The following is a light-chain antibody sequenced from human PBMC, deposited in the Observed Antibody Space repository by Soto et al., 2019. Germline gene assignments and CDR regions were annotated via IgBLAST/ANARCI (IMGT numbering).Light chain of an antibody. CDR1: SSDVGGYNY. J-gene: IGLJ2*01. Sequence: QSALTQPASVSGSPGQSITISCTGTSSDVGGYNYVSWYQQYPGKAPKLIIYEVSDRPSGVSNRFSGSKSGNTASLTISGLQAEDEADYYCSSYTTSSTHVVFGGGTQLTVL. CDR3: SSYTTSSTHVV. CDR2: EVS. V-gene: IGLV2-14*01.